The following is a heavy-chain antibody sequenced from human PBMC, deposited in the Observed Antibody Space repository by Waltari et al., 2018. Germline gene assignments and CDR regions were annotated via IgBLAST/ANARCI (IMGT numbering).Heavy chain of an antibody. D-gene: IGHD2-21*01. CDR2: ITHSGST. Sequence: QVLLQQWGAGLLKPSETLSLTCAVYGGSFHFYYWSWIRQPPGEGLDWIGEITHSGSTNYNPSLKSRVSISVDTPNNQFSLKLTSVTAADTAAYYCARRGYCGIDCYSNYFDFWGQGTLVTVSS. CDR1: GGSFHFYY. V-gene: IGHV4-34*01. J-gene: IGHJ4*02. CDR3: ARRGYCGIDCYSNYFDF.